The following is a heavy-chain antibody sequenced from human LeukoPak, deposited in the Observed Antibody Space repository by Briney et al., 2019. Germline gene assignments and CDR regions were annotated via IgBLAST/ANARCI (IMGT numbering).Heavy chain of an antibody. Sequence: GGSLRLSCAVSGFTVRSYFMSWVRQAPGMGLEWVSLIYSGGSTYYADSVKGRFTISRDNSKNTLYLQMNSLRADDTAVYYCAREVGSGSHLAHVFDIWGQGTMVTVSS. CDR1: GFTVRSYF. D-gene: IGHD1-26*01. CDR2: IYSGGST. CDR3: AREVGSGSHLAHVFDI. J-gene: IGHJ3*02. V-gene: IGHV3-53*01.